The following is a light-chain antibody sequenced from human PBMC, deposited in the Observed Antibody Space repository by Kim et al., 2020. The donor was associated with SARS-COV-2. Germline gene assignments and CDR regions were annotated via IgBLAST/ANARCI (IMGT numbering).Light chain of an antibody. J-gene: IGKJ2*01. Sequence: PGEKATHTCRASQTVSSNYLVWYQQKPGQAPRLLIYGASRRATGTPDRFSGSGSGTDFTLTISRLEPDDFAVYYCQQYGSSPPYTFGQGTKLEIK. CDR2: GAS. CDR1: QTVSSNY. CDR3: QQYGSSPPYT. V-gene: IGKV3-20*01.